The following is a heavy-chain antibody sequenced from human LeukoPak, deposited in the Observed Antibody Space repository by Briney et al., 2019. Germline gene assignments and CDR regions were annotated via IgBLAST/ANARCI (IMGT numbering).Heavy chain of an antibody. D-gene: IGHD2-21*02. CDR3: AKDWVYCGGDCRPRYYFDY. J-gene: IGHJ4*02. Sequence: GGSLRLSCAASGFTFSSYAMNWVRQAPGKGLEWVSAISGSGGSTYYADSVKGRFTISRDNSKNTLYLQMNSLRAEDTAVYYCAKDWVYCGGDCRPRYYFDYWGQGTLVTVSS. CDR2: ISGSGGST. V-gene: IGHV3-23*01. CDR1: GFTFSSYA.